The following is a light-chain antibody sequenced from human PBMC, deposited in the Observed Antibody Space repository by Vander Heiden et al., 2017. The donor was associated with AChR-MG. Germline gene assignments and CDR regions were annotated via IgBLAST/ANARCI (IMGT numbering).Light chain of an antibody. Sequence: VMTQSPDSLAVSLGARATINCKSSQSVLYNSNNRNYLAWYQQRAGHPPKLLIYWASTRESGVPDRFSGSGSGTDFILTISSLQAEDVAVYYCQQYDSTPRTFGQGTKVEIK. CDR2: WAS. CDR3: QQYDSTPRT. V-gene: IGKV4-1*01. J-gene: IGKJ1*01. CDR1: QSVLYNSNNRNY.